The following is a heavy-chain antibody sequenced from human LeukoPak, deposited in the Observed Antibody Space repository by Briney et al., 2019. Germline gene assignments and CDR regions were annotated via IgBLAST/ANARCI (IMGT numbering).Heavy chain of an antibody. CDR2: FDPEDGET. J-gene: IGHJ3*02. Sequence: ASVKVSCKVSGYTLTELSMHWVRQAPGKGLEWMGGFDPEDGETIYAQKFQGRVTMTEDTSTDTAYMELSSLRSEDTAVYYCATEPPLWFGEGGGESALDIWGQGTMVTVSS. D-gene: IGHD3-10*01. CDR3: ATEPPLWFGEGGGESALDI. V-gene: IGHV1-24*01. CDR1: GYTLTELS.